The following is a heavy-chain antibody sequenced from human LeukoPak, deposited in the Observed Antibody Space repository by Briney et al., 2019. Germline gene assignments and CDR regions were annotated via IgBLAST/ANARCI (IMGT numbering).Heavy chain of an antibody. CDR3: ASKWFGELLSDY. D-gene: IGHD3-10*01. J-gene: IGHJ4*02. CDR2: ISGSGGST. Sequence: GGSLRLSCAASGFTFSSYAMSWVRQAQGQGLEWVSAISGSGGSTYYADSVKGRFTISRDNSKNSLYLQMNSLRAEDTAVYYCASKWFGELLSDYWGQGTLVTVSS. CDR1: GFTFSSYA. V-gene: IGHV3-23*01.